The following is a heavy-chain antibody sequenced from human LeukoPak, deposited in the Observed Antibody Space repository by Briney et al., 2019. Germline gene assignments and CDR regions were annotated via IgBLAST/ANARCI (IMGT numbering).Heavy chain of an antibody. D-gene: IGHD5-18*01. CDR2: ISWNSGSI. J-gene: IGHJ4*02. Sequence: GRSLRLSCAASGFTFDDYAMHWVRQAPGKGLEWVSGISWNSGSIGYADSVKGRFTISRDNAKNSLYLQMNSLRAEDTALYYCAKDRRGYSYGYVDYWGQGTLVTVSS. CDR1: GFTFDDYA. CDR3: AKDRRGYSYGYVDY. V-gene: IGHV3-9*01.